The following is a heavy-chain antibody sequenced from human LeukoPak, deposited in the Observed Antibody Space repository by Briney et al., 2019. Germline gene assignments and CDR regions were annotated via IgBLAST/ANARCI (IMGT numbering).Heavy chain of an antibody. V-gene: IGHV1-2*06. CDR1: GYTFTGYY. J-gene: IGHJ4*01. Sequence: GASVKVSCKASGYTFTGYYMHWVRQAPGQGLEWMGRINPNSGGTNYAQKFQGRVTMTRDTSISTAYMELSRLRSDDTAVYYCARVEDSSSSRQYHWGQGTLVTRSS. CDR3: ARVEDSSSSRQYH. CDR2: INPNSGGT. D-gene: IGHD6-6*01.